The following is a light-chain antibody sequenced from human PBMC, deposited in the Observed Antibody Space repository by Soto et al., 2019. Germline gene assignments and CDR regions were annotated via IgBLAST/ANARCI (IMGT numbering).Light chain of an antibody. V-gene: IGKV1-33*01. Sequence: DIQITQSPSSLSASVGDRVTITCQASQDIRNHLNWYQQKPGKAPKFLIYDVSNLETGVPSRFSGSGSGSDFTLTISSLQPEDLAAYYCQQSFDTPWTFGQGTKVDIK. J-gene: IGKJ1*01. CDR3: QQSFDTPWT. CDR2: DVS. CDR1: QDIRNH.